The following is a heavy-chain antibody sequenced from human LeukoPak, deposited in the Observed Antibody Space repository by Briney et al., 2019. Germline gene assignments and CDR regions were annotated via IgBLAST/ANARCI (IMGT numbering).Heavy chain of an antibody. CDR1: GYPFSICG. V-gene: IGHV1-18*01. CDR2: ISGYNGDT. Sequence: ASVSVSCTPFGYPFSICGINWGRQAPGQGLEWMGWISGYNGDTNYAQKFQGRVTMTTDTSTNTAYMDLRRLRSDDTAVYYCARNWGAGHPINFDYWGQGTLVTVSS. D-gene: IGHD3-16*01. J-gene: IGHJ4*02. CDR3: ARNWGAGHPINFDY.